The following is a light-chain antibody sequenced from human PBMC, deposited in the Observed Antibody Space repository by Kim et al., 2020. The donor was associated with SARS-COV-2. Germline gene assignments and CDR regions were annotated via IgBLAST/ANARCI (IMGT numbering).Light chain of an antibody. Sequence: SASVGDVVTITCRASQSIGSRLTWYQQKPGKAPKLLIFKASTLQSGVPSTFRGSGSGTEFALTINTLQPDDFATYYCQQYNSYPWTFGQGTKVDIK. CDR3: QQYNSYPWT. J-gene: IGKJ1*01. CDR1: QSIGSR. CDR2: KAS. V-gene: IGKV1-5*03.